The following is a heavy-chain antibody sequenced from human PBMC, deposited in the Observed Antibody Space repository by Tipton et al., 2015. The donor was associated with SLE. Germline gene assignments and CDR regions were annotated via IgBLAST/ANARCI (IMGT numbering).Heavy chain of an antibody. D-gene: IGHD5-12*01. J-gene: IGHJ3*02. Sequence: TLSLTCTVSGGSISSGSYYWSWIRQPAGKGLEWIGRIYTSGSTNYNPSLKSRVTISGDTSKNQFSLKLSSVTAADTAVYYCARDSAGRGYSGFLGIWGQGTMVTVSS. CDR2: IYTSGST. CDR1: GGSISSGSYY. CDR3: ARDSAGRGYSGFLGI. V-gene: IGHV4-61*02.